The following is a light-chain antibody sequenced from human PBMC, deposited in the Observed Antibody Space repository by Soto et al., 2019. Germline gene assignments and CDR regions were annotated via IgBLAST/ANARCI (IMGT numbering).Light chain of an antibody. CDR2: GAS. CDR1: QSVSSN. V-gene: IGKV3-15*01. Sequence: EIVMTQSPATLSVSPGERATLSCRASQSVSSNLAWYQQKPGQAPRLLIYGASTRATGIPARFSGSGSGTEFTLTISSLGSEDFAVYYCQQYNNWPRSFGPGTKVDIK. CDR3: QQYNNWPRS. J-gene: IGKJ3*01.